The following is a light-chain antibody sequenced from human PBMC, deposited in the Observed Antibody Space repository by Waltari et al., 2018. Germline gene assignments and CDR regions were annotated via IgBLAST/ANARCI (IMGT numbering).Light chain of an antibody. CDR1: TGAVTSGHY. J-gene: IGLJ3*02. CDR3: LLSYSGPWV. Sequence: QAVVTQEPSLTVSPGGTVTLTCGSSTGAVTSGHYPYWFQQKPGQAPRTLIDDGNNKHSWTPARFSGSLLGGKAALTLSGAQPEDEADYFCLLSYSGPWVFGGGTKLTVL. CDR2: DGN. V-gene: IGLV7-46*01.